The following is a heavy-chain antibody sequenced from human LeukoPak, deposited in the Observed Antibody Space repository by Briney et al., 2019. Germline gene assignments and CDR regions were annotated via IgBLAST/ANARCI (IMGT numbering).Heavy chain of an antibody. D-gene: IGHD5-12*01. CDR1: GGSISGYY. CDR3: ARGPNSGYGRFDY. Sequence: SETLSLTCSVSGGSISGYYWSWLRQPPGRGLEWIGYFYYSGSTTYNPSLKGRVTISVDTSENYFSLKLSSVTAADTAVYYCARGPNSGYGRFDYWGQGTLVTVSS. J-gene: IGHJ4*02. V-gene: IGHV4-59*01. CDR2: FYYSGST.